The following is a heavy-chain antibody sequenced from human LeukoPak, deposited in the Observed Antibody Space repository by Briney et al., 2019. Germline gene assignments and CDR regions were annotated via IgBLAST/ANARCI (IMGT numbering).Heavy chain of an antibody. V-gene: IGHV3-21*01. CDR2: ISSSSSYI. D-gene: IGHD2-2*01. J-gene: IGHJ6*03. Sequence: GGSLRLFCGASGLTFSSFCMNCVRQAPGKGLEWVSAISSSSSYIYYAVSVKGRFTISRDKAKNSLYLQMNSLRAEDTAVYYYARDGVVVVPAAPYYYYYYMDVWGKGTTVTVSS. CDR3: ARDGVVVVPAAPYYYYYYMDV. CDR1: GLTFSSFC.